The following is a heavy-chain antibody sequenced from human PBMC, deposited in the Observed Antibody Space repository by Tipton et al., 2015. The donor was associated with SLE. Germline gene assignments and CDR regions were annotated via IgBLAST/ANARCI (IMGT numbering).Heavy chain of an antibody. Sequence: TLSLTCSVSGGSLSSSSYYWGWIRQLPGKGLEWIGNIYYSGGIYYNPPLMSRITISVDTSKNQYSLKLSSVTAADTAVYFCARRDGLNGFDIWGRGTMVTVSS. CDR2: IYYSGGI. V-gene: IGHV4-39*07. CDR3: ARRDGLNGFDI. J-gene: IGHJ3*02. D-gene: IGHD2-21*01. CDR1: GGSLSSSSYY.